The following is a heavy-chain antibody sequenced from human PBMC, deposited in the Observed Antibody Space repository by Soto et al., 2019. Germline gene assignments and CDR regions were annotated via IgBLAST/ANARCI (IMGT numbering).Heavy chain of an antibody. V-gene: IGHV4-4*07. J-gene: IGHJ4*02. CDR1: GGSISQYY. CDR3: ARGPGGFGDFSLDY. CDR2: SYSGGST. Sequence: QLQLQESGPGLVKPSETLSLSCGVSGGSISQYYWSWIRQPAGKGLELIGRSYSGGSTNYNPSLERRVTMSVDTSKNQFSLKLSSVTAADTVVYYCARGPGGFGDFSLDYWGQGTLVTVSS. D-gene: IGHD3-10*01.